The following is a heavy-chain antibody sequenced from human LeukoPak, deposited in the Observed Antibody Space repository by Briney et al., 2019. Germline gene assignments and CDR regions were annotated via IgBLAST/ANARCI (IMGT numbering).Heavy chain of an antibody. V-gene: IGHV1-18*01. J-gene: IGHJ4*02. CDR2: ISAYNGNT. CDR3: AKVPHYYYGSGSFQFDY. D-gene: IGHD3-10*01. Sequence: ASVKVSCKASGCTFTSYGISWVRQAPGQGLEWMGWISAYNGNTNYAQKLQGRVTMTTDTSTSTAYMELRSLRSDDTAVYYCAKVPHYYYGSGSFQFDYWGQGTLVAVSS. CDR1: GCTFTSYG.